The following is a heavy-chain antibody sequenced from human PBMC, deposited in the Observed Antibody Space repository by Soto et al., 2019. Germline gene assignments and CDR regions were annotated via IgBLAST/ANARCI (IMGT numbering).Heavy chain of an antibody. CDR2: IGYDGSNK. CDR3: AKALVTATPHY. Sequence: QVQLVESGGGVVQPGRSLRLSCAASGFTFSSYGMHWVRQAPGKGLEWVAVIGYDGSNKYYADTVKGRFTISRDNSKNTLCLEMNSLRAEDTAVYYCAKALVTATPHYWGQGTLVTVSS. V-gene: IGHV3-30*18. CDR1: GFTFSSYG. J-gene: IGHJ4*02. D-gene: IGHD2-2*02.